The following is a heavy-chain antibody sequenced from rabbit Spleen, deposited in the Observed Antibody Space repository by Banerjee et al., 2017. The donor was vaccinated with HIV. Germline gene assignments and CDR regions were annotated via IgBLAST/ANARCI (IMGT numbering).Heavy chain of an antibody. J-gene: IGHJ4*01. CDR2: TTGGRGAFT. CDR1: GFSFSSNDY. V-gene: IGHV1S40*01. Sequence: QSLEESGGGLVQPEGSLTLTCTTSGFSFSSNDYMCWVRQAPGKGLEWIACTTGGRGAFTYYASWAKGRFTCSKASSTTVTLQMTSLTAADTATYFCARFYAGYGDFGYAAMWGQGTLVTVS. CDR3: ARFYAGYGDFGYAAM. D-gene: IGHD7-1*01.